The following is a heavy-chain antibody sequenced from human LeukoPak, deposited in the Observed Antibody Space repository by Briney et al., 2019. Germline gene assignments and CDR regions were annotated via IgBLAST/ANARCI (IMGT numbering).Heavy chain of an antibody. D-gene: IGHD1-1*01. CDR1: GYSFTSSW. J-gene: IGHJ3*02. V-gene: IGHV5-51*01. Sequence: GESLKISCKGSGYSFTSSWIGWVRQMPGKGLEWMGIIYPGDSDTRYSPSFQGQVTISADKSISTAYLQWSSLKASDTAMYYCARPRWVHSDAFDIWGQGTMVTVSS. CDR2: IYPGDSDT. CDR3: ARPRWVHSDAFDI.